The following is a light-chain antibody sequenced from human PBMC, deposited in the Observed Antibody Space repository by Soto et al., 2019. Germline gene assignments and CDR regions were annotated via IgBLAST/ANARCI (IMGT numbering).Light chain of an antibody. CDR3: QRYGSSPQYT. J-gene: IGKJ4*01. V-gene: IGKV3-20*01. CDR1: QSVSSSY. CDR2: GAS. Sequence: EIVLTQSPGTLSLSPGERATLSCRASQSVSSSYLAWYQQKYGQAPRLLIYGASSRCTGISERFSGRGSGTDFTPTISRLEPEDIAVYYCQRYGSSPQYTFCGGTKVDIK.